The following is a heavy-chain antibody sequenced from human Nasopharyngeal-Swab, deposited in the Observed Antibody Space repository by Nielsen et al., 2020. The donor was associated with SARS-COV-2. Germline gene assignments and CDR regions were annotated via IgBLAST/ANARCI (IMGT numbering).Heavy chain of an antibody. CDR2: IHYSGST. V-gene: IGHV4-39*07. Sequence: SETLSLTCTVSGGSISSSSYYWGWIRQPPGKGLEWIGSIHYSGSTYYNPSLKSRVTISVDKSKNQFSLKLSSVTAADTTVYYCARDRALRFLEWLNGVRAFDIWAKGQWSPSLQ. D-gene: IGHD3-3*01. J-gene: IGHJ3*02. CDR1: GGSISSSSYY. CDR3: ARDRALRFLEWLNGVRAFDI.